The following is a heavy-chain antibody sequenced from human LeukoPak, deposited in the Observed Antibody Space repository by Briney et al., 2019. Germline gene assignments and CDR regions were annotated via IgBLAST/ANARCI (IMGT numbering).Heavy chain of an antibody. V-gene: IGHV4-39*01. Sequence: SETLSLTCTVSGGSISSSNYYWGWIRQPPGKGLEWIGTIYNSGNTNYNPSLKSRVTISVDTSKNQVSLKLTSVTAADTAVYYCARLFDYWGQGTLVTVSS. D-gene: IGHD2-21*01. CDR2: IYNSGNT. CDR3: ARLFDY. J-gene: IGHJ4*02. CDR1: GGSISSSNYY.